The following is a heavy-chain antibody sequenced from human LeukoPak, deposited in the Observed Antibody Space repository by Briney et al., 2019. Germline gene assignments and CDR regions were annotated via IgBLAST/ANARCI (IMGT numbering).Heavy chain of an antibody. J-gene: IGHJ6*03. CDR2: MNPNSGNT. CDR3: ARGVRLVYYMDV. V-gene: IGHV1-8*03. Sequence: ASVKVSCKASGYSFTSHYMHWVRQATGQGLEWMGWMNPNSGNTGYAQKFQGRVTITRNTSISTAYMELSSLRSEDTAVYYCARGVRLVYYMDVWGKGTTVTVSS. CDR1: GYSFTSHY. D-gene: IGHD3-9*01.